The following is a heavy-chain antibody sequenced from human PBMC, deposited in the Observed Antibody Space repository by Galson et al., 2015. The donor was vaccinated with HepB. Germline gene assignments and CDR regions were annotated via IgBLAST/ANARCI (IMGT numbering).Heavy chain of an antibody. V-gene: IGHV7-4-1*02. CDR1: GYTFTSYA. D-gene: IGHD2-2*01. CDR2: INTNTGNP. CDR3: ARDQLGYCSSTSCTPSFFDY. Sequence: SVKVSCKASGYTFTSYAMNWVRQAPGQGLEWMGWINTNTGNPTYAQGFTGRFVFSLDTSVSTAYLQISSLKAEDTAVYYCARDQLGYCSSTSCTPSFFDYWGQGTLVTVSS. J-gene: IGHJ4*02.